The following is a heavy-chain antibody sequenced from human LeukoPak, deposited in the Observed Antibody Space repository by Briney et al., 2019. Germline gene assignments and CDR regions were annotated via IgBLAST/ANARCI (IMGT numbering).Heavy chain of an antibody. CDR3: ARWSVVTAIRAFDI. D-gene: IGHD2-21*02. V-gene: IGHV4-59*01. Sequence: PSETLSLTCTVSGGSISSYYWSWIRQPPGKGLEWIGYIYYSGSTNYNPSLKSRVTISVDTSKNQFSLNLSSVTAADTAVYYCARWSVVTAIRAFDIWGQGTMVTVSS. CDR1: GGSISSYY. J-gene: IGHJ3*02. CDR2: IYYSGST.